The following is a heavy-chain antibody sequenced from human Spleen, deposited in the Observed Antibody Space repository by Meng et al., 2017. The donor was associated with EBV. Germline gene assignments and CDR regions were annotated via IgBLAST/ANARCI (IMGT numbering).Heavy chain of an antibody. CDR2: INSDGSST. J-gene: IGHJ4*02. Sequence: EVQPVESGGGLVKPGGSLRLSCAASGFTFSSYSMIWVRQAPGAGLEWVSRINSDGSSTSYADSVKGRFTISRDNAKNSLYLQMNSLSAEDTAVYYCARDRVIYEVWGQGTLVTVSS. D-gene: IGHD2-21*01. CDR3: ARDRVIYEV. CDR1: GFTFSSYS. V-gene: IGHV3-21*04.